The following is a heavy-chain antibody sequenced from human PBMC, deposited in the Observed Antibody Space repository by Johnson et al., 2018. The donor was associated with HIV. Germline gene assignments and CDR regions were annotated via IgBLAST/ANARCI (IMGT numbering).Heavy chain of an antibody. CDR2: IKSKTDGGTI. J-gene: IGHJ3*02. CDR3: ATYTSMITMYVEIKGGAFDI. Sequence: VQLVESGGGVVQPGRSLRLSCAASGFTFTNAWMSWLRQAPGKGLEWIGRIKSKTDGGTIEYAAPVKGRFTISRDDSKNTLYLQMNSLTTEDTAVYYCATYTSMITMYVEIKGGAFDIWGQGTMVTVSS. V-gene: IGHV3-15*01. D-gene: IGHD3-16*01. CDR1: GFTFTNAW.